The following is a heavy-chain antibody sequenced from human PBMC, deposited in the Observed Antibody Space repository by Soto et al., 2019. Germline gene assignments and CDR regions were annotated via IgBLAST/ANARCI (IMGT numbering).Heavy chain of an antibody. Sequence: SETLSLTCAVYGGSFSGYYWSWIRQPPGKGLEWIGEINHSGSTNYNPSLKSRVTISVDTSKNQFSLKLSSVTAADTAVYYCAVKGYCSGGSCYSAPFDYWGQGTLVTVSS. CDR1: GGSFSGYY. CDR3: AVKGYCSGGSCYSAPFDY. J-gene: IGHJ4*02. D-gene: IGHD2-15*01. V-gene: IGHV4-34*01. CDR2: INHSGST.